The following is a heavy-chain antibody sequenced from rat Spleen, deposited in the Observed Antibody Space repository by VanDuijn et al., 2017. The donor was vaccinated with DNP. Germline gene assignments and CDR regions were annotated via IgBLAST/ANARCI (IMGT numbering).Heavy chain of an antibody. J-gene: IGHJ1*01. CDR1: GFTFSDYG. CDR2: IRTGGGST. V-gene: IGHV5S13*01. Sequence: EVQLVESGGGLVQPGRSMKLSCAASGFTFSDYGMAWVRQAPTKGLEWVASIRTGGGSTYYPDSVKGRFTISRDNAENTVYLQMDSLRSEDTATYYCARQPYWYFDFWGPGTMVTVSS. CDR3: ARQPYWYFDF.